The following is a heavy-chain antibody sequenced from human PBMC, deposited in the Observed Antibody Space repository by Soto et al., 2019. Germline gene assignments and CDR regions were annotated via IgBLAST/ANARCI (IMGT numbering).Heavy chain of an antibody. CDR2: IFSNDEK. J-gene: IGHJ6*02. CDR3: ARTFAAPTYYYYGMDV. Sequence: QVTLKESGPVLVKPTETLTLTCTVSGFSLSNARMGVSWIRQPPGTALEWLAHIFSNDEKSYSTSLKSRLTISKDTSKSQVVLTMTNMDPVDTATYYCARTFAAPTYYYYGMDVWGQVTTVTVSS. V-gene: IGHV2-26*01. CDR1: GFSLSNARMG. D-gene: IGHD3-3*01.